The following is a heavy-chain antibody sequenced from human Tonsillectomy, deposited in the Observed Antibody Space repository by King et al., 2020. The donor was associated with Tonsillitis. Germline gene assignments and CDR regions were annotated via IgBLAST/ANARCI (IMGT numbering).Heavy chain of an antibody. Sequence: QLQESGPGLVKPSQTLSLTCTVSGGSISSGAYYWSWIRQHPGKGLEWIGYIYSSGSTYYNPSLKSRLTISVDTSKNQFSLRLSSVTAADTAVYYCARHEWLLFLDYWGQGALVSVSS. D-gene: IGHD3-3*01. CDR2: IYSSGST. V-gene: IGHV4-31*03. CDR1: GGSISSGAYY. J-gene: IGHJ4*02. CDR3: ARHEWLLFLDY.